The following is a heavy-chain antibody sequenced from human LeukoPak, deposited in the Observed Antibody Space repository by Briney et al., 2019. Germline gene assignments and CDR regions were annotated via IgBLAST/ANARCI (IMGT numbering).Heavy chain of an antibody. V-gene: IGHV1-69*05. CDR2: IIPIFGTA. Sequence: SVKVSCKASGGTFSSYAISWVRQAPGQGLEWMGRIIPIFGTANYAQKFQGRVTITTDESTSTAYMELSSLRSEDTAVYYCARDGIAAPGTVDYWGQGTLVTVSS. D-gene: IGHD6-13*01. J-gene: IGHJ4*02. CDR3: ARDGIAAPGTVDY. CDR1: GGTFSSYA.